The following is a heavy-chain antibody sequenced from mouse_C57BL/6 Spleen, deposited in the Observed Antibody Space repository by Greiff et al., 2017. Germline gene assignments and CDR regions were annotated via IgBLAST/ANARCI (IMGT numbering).Heavy chain of an antibody. Sequence: QVQLQQPGAELVMPGASVKLSCKASGYTFTSYWMHWVKQRPGQGLEWIGEIDPSDSYTNYNQKFKGKSTLTVEKSSSTAYMQLSSLTSEDSAVFYFARWGTPVVAYYAMDYWGQGTSVTVSS. D-gene: IGHD1-1*01. J-gene: IGHJ4*01. CDR2: IDPSDSYT. V-gene: IGHV1-69*01. CDR3: ARWGTPVVAYYAMDY. CDR1: GYTFTSYW.